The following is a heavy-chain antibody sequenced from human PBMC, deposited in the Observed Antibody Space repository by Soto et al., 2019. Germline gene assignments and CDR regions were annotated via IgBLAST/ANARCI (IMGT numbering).Heavy chain of an antibody. D-gene: IGHD6-19*01. CDR2: VQSNHVT. CDR1: GFTFSDYA. J-gene: IGHJ4*02. CDR3: AKWLRSGSYYCDF. Sequence: GGSLRLSCQASGFTFSDYAMSWGRQAPGKGLEWVALVQSNHVTYYADSVKGRFTVSRDNSKNTVFLQMDSLRVEDTAVYYCAKWLRSGSYYCDFWGQGTTVTAPQ. V-gene: IGHV3-23*01.